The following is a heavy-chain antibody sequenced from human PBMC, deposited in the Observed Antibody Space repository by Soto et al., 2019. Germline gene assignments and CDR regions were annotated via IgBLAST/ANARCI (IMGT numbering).Heavy chain of an antibody. V-gene: IGHV1-3*01. CDR2: INAANGHT. CDR1: GYSLPTHT. J-gene: IGHJ4*02. Sequence: QVQLVQSGAEVKKPGASVRISCKASGYSLPTHTIHWVRQAPGHRLEWMGWINAANGHTKYSQNFQNSVTFSSDTYESTVYMKSTGMTSDDTAIYYCARANGTSDWGPHDYWGQGTLVTVSA. D-gene: IGHD7-27*01. CDR3: ARANGTSDWGPHDY.